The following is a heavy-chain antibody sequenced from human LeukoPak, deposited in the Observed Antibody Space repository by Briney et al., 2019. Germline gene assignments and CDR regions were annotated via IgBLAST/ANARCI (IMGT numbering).Heavy chain of an antibody. D-gene: IGHD2-21*02. CDR1: GDSVSSYY. CDR3: ARLQVYCGGDCYPRWFDP. J-gene: IGHJ5*02. Sequence: SETLAPNCTVSGDSVSSYYWGWIRQPPGKGMEWIAYIYYSGITNYNPSLKRRVTISLDTPKNQISLKLSSVTAADTAVYYCARLQVYCGGDCYPRWFDPWGQGTPVTVSS. V-gene: IGHV4-59*08. CDR2: IYYSGIT.